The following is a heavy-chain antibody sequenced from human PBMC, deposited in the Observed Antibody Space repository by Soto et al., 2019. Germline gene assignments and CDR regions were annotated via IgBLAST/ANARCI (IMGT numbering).Heavy chain of an antibody. CDR1: GFTFSSYW. D-gene: IGHD2-8*01. Sequence: EVQLVESGGGLVQPGGSLRLSCAASGFTFSSYWMHWVRQAPGKGLVWVSRIYSDGSSTNYAVSVKGRFTISRENAKNTLYLQMNSLRAEDTAVYYCARGMNQRYAVDYWGQGTLVTVSS. V-gene: IGHV3-74*01. J-gene: IGHJ4*02. CDR2: IYSDGSST. CDR3: ARGMNQRYAVDY.